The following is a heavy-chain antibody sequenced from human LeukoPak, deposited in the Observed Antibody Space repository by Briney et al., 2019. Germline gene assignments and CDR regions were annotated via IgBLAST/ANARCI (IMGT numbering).Heavy chain of an antibody. Sequence: SETLSLTCIVSGGSISSYYWSWIRQPPGKGLEWIGYIYYSGSTNYNPSLKSRVTISVDTSKSQFSMKLSSVTGADTAVYYCAREFETYYFDYWGQGTLVTVSS. CDR2: IYYSGST. CDR3: AREFETYYFDY. V-gene: IGHV4-59*01. CDR1: GGSISSYY. J-gene: IGHJ4*02.